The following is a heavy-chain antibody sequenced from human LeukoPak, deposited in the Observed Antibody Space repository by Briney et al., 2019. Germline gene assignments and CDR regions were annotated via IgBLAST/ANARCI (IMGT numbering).Heavy chain of an antibody. V-gene: IGHV4-59*10. CDR1: GGSFSGYY. Sequence: SETLSLTCAVYGGSFSGYYWSWIRQPAGKGLEWIGRIYTSGSTNYNPSLKSRVTISVDTSKNQFSLKLSSVTAADTAVYYCATRGSGSYYFDYWGQGTLVTVSS. CDR3: ATRGSGSYYFDY. J-gene: IGHJ4*02. CDR2: IYTSGST. D-gene: IGHD3-10*01.